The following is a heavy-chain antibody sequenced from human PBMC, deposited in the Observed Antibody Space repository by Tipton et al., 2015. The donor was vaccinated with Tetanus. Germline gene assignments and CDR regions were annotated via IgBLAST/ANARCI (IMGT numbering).Heavy chain of an antibody. CDR1: GGSLRGGDHY. CDR2: MYNSGAT. Sequence: TLSLTCTVSGGSLRGGDHYWSWLRQPPGKGLEWLGTMYNSGATYYNPSLKGRVTISGDTSKNLFSLTSVTASDTAVYYCARPEASGRARGFDIWGQGTKVTVSP. CDR3: ARPEASGRARGFDI. V-gene: IGHV4-39*02. J-gene: IGHJ3*02. D-gene: IGHD3-10*01.